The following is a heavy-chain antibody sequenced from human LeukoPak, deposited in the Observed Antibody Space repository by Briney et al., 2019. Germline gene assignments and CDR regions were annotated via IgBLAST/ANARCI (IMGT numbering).Heavy chain of an antibody. CDR1: GFTFSSYG. D-gene: IGHD3-22*01. CDR2: ISYDGSNK. Sequence: GGSLRLSCAASGFTFSSYGMHWVRQAPGKGLEWVAVISYDGSNKYYADSVKGRFTISRDNSKNTLYLQMNSLRAEDTAVYHCAKGRYYYDSSGYLNYWGQGTLVTVSS. CDR3: AKGRYYYDSSGYLNY. V-gene: IGHV3-30*18. J-gene: IGHJ4*02.